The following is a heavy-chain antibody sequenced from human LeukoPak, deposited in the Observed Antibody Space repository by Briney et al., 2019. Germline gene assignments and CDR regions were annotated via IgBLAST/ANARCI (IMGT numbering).Heavy chain of an antibody. CDR1: GYTFTCYY. D-gene: IGHD6-13*01. V-gene: IGHV1-2*06. Sequence: GASVKVSCKASGYTFTCYYMHWVRQAPGQGLEWMGRINPNSGGTNYAQKFQGRVTMTRDTSISTAYMELSRLRSDDTAVYYCARVKEIAAALDYWGQGTLVTLSS. CDR2: INPNSGGT. J-gene: IGHJ4*02. CDR3: ARVKEIAAALDY.